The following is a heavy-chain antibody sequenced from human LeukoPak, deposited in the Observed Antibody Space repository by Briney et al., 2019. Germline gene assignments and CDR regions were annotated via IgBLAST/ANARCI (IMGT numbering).Heavy chain of an antibody. D-gene: IGHD1-26*01. Sequence: GGSLRLSCATSAFTFSGYWMHWVRQAPGKGLVWVSRINIAGTSTTYADSVKGRFTISRDNAKNTLYLQMNSLRADDTAVYYCARGGSTPDYWGQGTLVTVSS. CDR2: INIAGTST. CDR1: AFTFSGYW. V-gene: IGHV3-74*01. J-gene: IGHJ4*02. CDR3: ARGGSTPDY.